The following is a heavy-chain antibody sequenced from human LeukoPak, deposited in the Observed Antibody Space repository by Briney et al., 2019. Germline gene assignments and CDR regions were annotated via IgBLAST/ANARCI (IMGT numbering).Heavy chain of an antibody. J-gene: IGHJ6*03. Sequence: GGTLRLSCAASGFTFSSCGMSWVRQAPGKGLEWVSAISGSGGSTYYADSVKGRFTISRDNSKNTLYLQMNSLRAEDTAIYYCAKNGDRGAYCSGGSCYPYYYYNMDVWGKGTTVTISS. CDR1: GFTFSSCG. CDR3: AKNGDRGAYCSGGSCYPYYYYNMDV. V-gene: IGHV3-23*01. D-gene: IGHD2-15*01. CDR2: ISGSGGST.